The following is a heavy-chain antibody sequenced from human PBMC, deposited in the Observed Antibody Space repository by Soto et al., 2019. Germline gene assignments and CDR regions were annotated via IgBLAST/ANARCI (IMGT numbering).Heavy chain of an antibody. CDR2: IIPIFGTA. CDR1: GGTFSSYA. Sequence: QVQLVQSGAEVKKPGSSVKVSCKASGGTFSSYAISWVRQAPGQGLEWMGGIIPIFGTADYAQKFQGRVTITADQSTSTAYMELSSLRSEDTAVYYCATHPTPTITYYYGMDVWGQGTTVTVSS. J-gene: IGHJ6*02. D-gene: IGHD1-1*01. V-gene: IGHV1-69*12. CDR3: ATHPTPTITYYYGMDV.